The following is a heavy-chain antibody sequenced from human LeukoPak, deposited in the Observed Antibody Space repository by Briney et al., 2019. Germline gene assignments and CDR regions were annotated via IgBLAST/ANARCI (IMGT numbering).Heavy chain of an antibody. J-gene: IGHJ4*02. CDR1: GYSFTSYW. V-gene: IGHV5-51*01. CDR3: AREPTVTTRYFDY. D-gene: IGHD4-17*01. Sequence: GESLKISCKGSGYSFTSYWIGWVRQMPGKGLEWMGIIYPGDSDTRCSPSFQGQVTISADKSISTAYLQWSSLKASDTAMYYCAREPTVTTRYFDYWGQGTLVTVSS. CDR2: IYPGDSDT.